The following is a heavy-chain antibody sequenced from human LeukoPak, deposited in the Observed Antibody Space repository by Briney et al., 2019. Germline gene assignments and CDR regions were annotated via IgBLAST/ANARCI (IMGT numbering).Heavy chain of an antibody. CDR2: ISWNSGSI. J-gene: IGHJ3*02. V-gene: IGHV3-9*01. CDR3: AKDTLLWFGELTHWGAFDI. D-gene: IGHD3-10*01. CDR1: GFTFDDYA. Sequence: PGRSLRLSCAASGFTFDDYAMHWVRQAPGKGLEWVSGISWNSGSIGYADSVKGRFTISRDNAKNSLYLQMNSLRAEDTALYYCAKDTLLWFGELTHWGAFDIWGQGTMVTVSS.